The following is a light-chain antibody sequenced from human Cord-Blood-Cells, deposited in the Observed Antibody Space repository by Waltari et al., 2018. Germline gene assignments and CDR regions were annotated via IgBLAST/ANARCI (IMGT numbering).Light chain of an antibody. V-gene: IGKV3-15*01. CDR2: GAS. Sequence: EIVMTQPPATLSVSPGERATRSCRASQSVSSNLAWYQQKPGQPPRLLIYGASTRATGIPARFSGSGSGTEFTLTISSLQSEDFAVYYCQQYNNWPVTFGQGTKVEIK. CDR1: QSVSSN. J-gene: IGKJ1*01. CDR3: QQYNNWPVT.